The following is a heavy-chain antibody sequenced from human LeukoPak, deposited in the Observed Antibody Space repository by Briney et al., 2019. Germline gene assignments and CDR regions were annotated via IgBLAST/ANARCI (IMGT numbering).Heavy chain of an antibody. Sequence: SETLSLTCTVSGGSISSYYWSWIRQPAGKGLEWIGRIYSTGSTNYNPSLKSRVTMSVDTSKNQFSLKLSSVTAADTAVYYCARGATVTTGYDYWGQGTLVTVSS. J-gene: IGHJ4*02. CDR1: GGSISSYY. D-gene: IGHD4-4*01. CDR2: IYSTGST. V-gene: IGHV4-4*07. CDR3: ARGATVTTGYDY.